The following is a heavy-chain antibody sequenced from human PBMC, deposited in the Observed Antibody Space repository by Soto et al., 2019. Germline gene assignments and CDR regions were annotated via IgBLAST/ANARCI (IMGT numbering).Heavy chain of an antibody. CDR1: GFSFSSYA. D-gene: IGHD1-26*01. J-gene: IGHJ4*02. V-gene: IGHV3-23*01. CDR2: ISGSGGTT. CDR3: AKEAKKEIGRGFDY. Sequence: EVQLLESGGGLVQPGGSLRLSCSASGFSFSSYAMAWVRQAPGKGLQWVSAISGSGGTTYYADSVRGRFTISRDNSKNTLYMQMNRLRAEDTAVDYCAKEAKKEIGRGFDYWGQGTLVPVSS.